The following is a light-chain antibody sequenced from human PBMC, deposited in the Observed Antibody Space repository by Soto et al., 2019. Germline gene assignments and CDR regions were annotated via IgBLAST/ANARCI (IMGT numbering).Light chain of an antibody. V-gene: IGKV3-15*01. CDR1: QTIDNT. CDR2: DAS. CDR3: QQYNSYSSWT. J-gene: IGKJ1*01. Sequence: EIVMTQSPATLSLSAGERATLSCRASQTIDNTLAWYQRKPGQAPRLLIYDASTRATGVPARFSGSGSGTDFTLTISSLQSDDFATYYCQQYNSYSSWTFGQGTKVDIK.